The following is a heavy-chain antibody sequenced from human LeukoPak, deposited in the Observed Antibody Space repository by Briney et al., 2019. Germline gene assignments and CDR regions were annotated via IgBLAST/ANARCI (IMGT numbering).Heavy chain of an antibody. Sequence: PGGSLRLSCAASGFTFNNYWMNWVRQAPGKGLEWVANIKQDGSEKNYVGSVRGRFTISRDNAQNSLYLQMNSLRAEDTAVYICARSNGWITYFWGQGTLVTVSS. D-gene: IGHD6-19*01. CDR1: GFTFNNYW. CDR2: IKQDGSEK. J-gene: IGHJ4*02. V-gene: IGHV3-7*01. CDR3: ARSNGWITYF.